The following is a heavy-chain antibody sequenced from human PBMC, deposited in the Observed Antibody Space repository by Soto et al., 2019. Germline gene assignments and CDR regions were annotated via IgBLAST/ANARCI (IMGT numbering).Heavy chain of an antibody. CDR2: INPITGGT. D-gene: IGHD3-22*01. V-gene: IGHV1-2*02. CDR3: ARNYYDSSDRDYLDY. CDR1: GYTFTSYY. Sequence: ASVKVSCKASGYTFTSYYIHWVRQAPGQGLEWMGWINPITGGTNYAPKFQGRVAMTRDTSITTAYMELSRLRSDDTAVYYCARNYYDSSDRDYLDYWGQGTPVTVSS. J-gene: IGHJ4*02.